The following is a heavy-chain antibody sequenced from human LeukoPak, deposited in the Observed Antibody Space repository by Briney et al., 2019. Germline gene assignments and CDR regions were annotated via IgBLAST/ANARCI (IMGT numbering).Heavy chain of an antibody. CDR3: ARARSYYDSSGLHDY. J-gene: IGHJ4*02. D-gene: IGHD3-22*01. CDR1: GGSISSYY. Sequence: ETLSLTCTVPGGSISSYYWSWIRQPPGKGLEWLSYISPSSSTIYYADSVKGRFTISRDNAKNPLYLQMNSLRDEDTAVYYCARARSYYDSSGLHDYWGQGTLVTVSS. V-gene: IGHV3-48*02. CDR2: ISPSSSTI.